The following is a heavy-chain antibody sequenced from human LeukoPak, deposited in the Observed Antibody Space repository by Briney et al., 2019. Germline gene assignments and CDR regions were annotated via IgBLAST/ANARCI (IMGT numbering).Heavy chain of an antibody. CDR1: GYTFTSYG. Sequence: AASVKVSCKASGYTFTSYGISWVRQAPGQGLEWMGGFDPEDGETIYAQKFQGRVTMTEDTSTDTAYMELSSLRSEDTAVYYCATDRWGPYYFDYWGQGTLVTVSS. V-gene: IGHV1-24*01. D-gene: IGHD7-27*01. J-gene: IGHJ4*02. CDR3: ATDRWGPYYFDY. CDR2: FDPEDGET.